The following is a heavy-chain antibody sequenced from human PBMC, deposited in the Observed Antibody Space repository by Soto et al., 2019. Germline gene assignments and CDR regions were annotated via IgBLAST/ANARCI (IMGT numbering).Heavy chain of an antibody. D-gene: IGHD3-22*01. J-gene: IGHJ6*02. CDR2: INPNSGGT. Sequence: ASVKVSCKASGYTFTGYYMHWVRQAPGQGPEWMGWINPNSGGTNYAQKFQGRVTMTRDTSISTAYMELSRLRSDDTAVYYCARDYESSGYYYVFHYYYGMDVWGQGTTVTVSS. V-gene: IGHV1-2*02. CDR1: GYTFTGYY. CDR3: ARDYESSGYYYVFHYYYGMDV.